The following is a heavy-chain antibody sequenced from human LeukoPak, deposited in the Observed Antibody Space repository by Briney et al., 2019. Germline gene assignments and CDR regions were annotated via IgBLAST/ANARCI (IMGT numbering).Heavy chain of an antibody. Sequence: SVKVSCKASGFTFTSSAVQWVRQARGQRLEWIGWIVVGSGNTNYAQKFQERVTITRDMSTSTAYMELSSLRSEDTAVYYCAAPIWFGELTDDYWGQGTLVTVSS. CDR1: GFTFTSSA. CDR3: AAPIWFGELTDDY. J-gene: IGHJ4*02. V-gene: IGHV1-58*01. D-gene: IGHD3-10*01. CDR2: IVVGSGNT.